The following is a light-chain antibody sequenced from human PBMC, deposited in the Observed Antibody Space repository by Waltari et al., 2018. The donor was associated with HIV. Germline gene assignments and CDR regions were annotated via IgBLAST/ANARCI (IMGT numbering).Light chain of an antibody. J-gene: IGKJ1*01. Sequence: AIQMTQSPPPLSASLGDRVTITFPASQAIGNDLDWYQQKPGKAPKLLIYGASTLQSGVPSRFSGSGSGTDFTLTISRLQPEDFATYFCLQDYNYPWTFGQGTKVEIK. V-gene: IGKV1-6*01. CDR3: LQDYNYPWT. CDR2: GAS. CDR1: QAIGND.